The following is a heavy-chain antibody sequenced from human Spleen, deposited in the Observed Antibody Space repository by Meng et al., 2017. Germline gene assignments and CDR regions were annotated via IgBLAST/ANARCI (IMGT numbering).Heavy chain of an antibody. D-gene: IGHD1-26*01. CDR2: ISGSGVST. CDR3: ARDRGATDTNDY. J-gene: IGHJ4*02. CDR1: GFTFSSYA. Sequence: GESLKISCAASGFTFSSYAINWVRQAPGKGLEWVSAISGSGVSTYYGDSVKGRFITSRDNSKNTVYLQMNSLRAEDTAVYYCARDRGATDTNDYWGQGTLVTGAS. V-gene: IGHV3-23*02.